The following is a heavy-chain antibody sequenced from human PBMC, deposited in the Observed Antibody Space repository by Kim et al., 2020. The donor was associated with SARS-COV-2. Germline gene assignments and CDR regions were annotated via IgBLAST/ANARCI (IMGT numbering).Heavy chain of an antibody. V-gene: IGHV4-59*08. J-gene: IGHJ5*02. CDR3: ARHSSSSWPWFDP. Sequence: SETLSLTCTVSGGSISSYYWNWIRQPPGKGLEWIGYMYNSGSTNYNPSLKSRVTISVDTSKNQFSLKLSSVTAADTAVYYCARHSSSSWPWFDPWGQGTLVTVSS. D-gene: IGHD6-13*01. CDR1: GGSISSYY. CDR2: MYNSGST.